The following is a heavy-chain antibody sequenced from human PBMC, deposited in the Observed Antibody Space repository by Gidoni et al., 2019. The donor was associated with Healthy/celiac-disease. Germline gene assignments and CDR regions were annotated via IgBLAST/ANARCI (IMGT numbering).Heavy chain of an antibody. D-gene: IGHD3-22*01. CDR2: IYHSGST. Sequence: AVSGGSISSSNWWSWVRQPPGKGLEWIGEIYHSGSTNYNPSLKSRVTISVDKSKNQFSLKLSSVTAADTAVYYCASLAYYDSSGYSVDYWGQGTLVTVSS. J-gene: IGHJ4*02. CDR3: ASLAYYDSSGYSVDY. CDR1: GGSISSSNW. V-gene: IGHV4-4*02.